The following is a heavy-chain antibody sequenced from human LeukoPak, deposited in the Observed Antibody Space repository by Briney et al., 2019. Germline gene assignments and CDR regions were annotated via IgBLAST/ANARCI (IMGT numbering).Heavy chain of an antibody. J-gene: IGHJ3*02. V-gene: IGHV1-8*01. Sequence: GASVKVSCKVSGNSLTEMSMHWVRQATGQGLEWMGWMNPNNGNTGYAQKLQGRVTMTRDTSISTAYMELGSLRSEDTAVYYCVRDTRGAEAADDPFDIWGQGTMVAVSS. D-gene: IGHD6-13*01. CDR2: MNPNNGNT. CDR3: VRDTRGAEAADDPFDI. CDR1: GNSLTEMS.